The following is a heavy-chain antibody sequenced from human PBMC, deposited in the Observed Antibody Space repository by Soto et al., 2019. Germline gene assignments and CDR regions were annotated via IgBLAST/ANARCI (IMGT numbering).Heavy chain of an antibody. CDR2: ISGSGGST. V-gene: IGHV3-23*01. CDR3: AKAPVSRGSLSPHHYYMDV. Sequence: GGSLRLSCAASGFTFSSYAMSWVRQAPGKGLEWVSAISGSGGSTYYADSVKGRFTISRDNSKNTLYLQMNSLRAGDTAVYYCAKAPVSRGSLSPHHYYMDVWGKGTTVTVSS. J-gene: IGHJ6*03. CDR1: GFTFSSYA. D-gene: IGHD3-10*01.